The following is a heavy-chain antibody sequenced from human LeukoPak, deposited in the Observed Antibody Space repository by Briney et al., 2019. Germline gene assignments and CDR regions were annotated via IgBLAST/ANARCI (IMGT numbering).Heavy chain of an antibody. V-gene: IGHV3-23*01. Sequence: GGSLRLSCAASGFTFSSYAMSWVRQAPGKGLEWVSAISGSGGSTYYADSVKGRFTISRDNSKKTLYLQMNSLRAEDTAVYYCAKDLTYSSGWFTYYYYMDVWGKGTPVTISS. CDR1: GFTFSSYA. D-gene: IGHD6-19*01. CDR2: ISGSGGST. J-gene: IGHJ6*03. CDR3: AKDLTYSSGWFTYYYYMDV.